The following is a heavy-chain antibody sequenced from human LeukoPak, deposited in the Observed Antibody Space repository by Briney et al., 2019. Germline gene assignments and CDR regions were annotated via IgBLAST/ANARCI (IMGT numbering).Heavy chain of an antibody. Sequence: GGSLRLSCAASGFTFSNAWMSWVRQAPGKGLEWVGRIKSKTDGGTTVYAAPVKGRFTISRDDSKNTLYLHMNSLKTEDTAVYYCTTWPAAHLKFDYWGQGTLVTVSS. D-gene: IGHD2-2*01. CDR1: GFTFSNAW. V-gene: IGHV3-15*01. CDR2: IKSKTDGGTT. J-gene: IGHJ4*02. CDR3: TTWPAAHLKFDY.